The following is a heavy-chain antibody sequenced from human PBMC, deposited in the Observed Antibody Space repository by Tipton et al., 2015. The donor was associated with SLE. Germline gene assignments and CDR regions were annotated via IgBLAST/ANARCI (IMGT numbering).Heavy chain of an antibody. Sequence: TLSLTCAVSGASISSRNWWTWVRQSPGKGLEWIGEIYHGGRINYNPSLKSRVTISVDESKNEFSLKLSSVTAADTAVYYCAARTGDVLYYYYMDVWGKGTTVTVSS. CDR1: GASISSRNW. V-gene: IGHV4-4*02. J-gene: IGHJ6*03. CDR2: IYHGGRI. CDR3: AARTGDVLYYYYMDV. D-gene: IGHD7-27*01.